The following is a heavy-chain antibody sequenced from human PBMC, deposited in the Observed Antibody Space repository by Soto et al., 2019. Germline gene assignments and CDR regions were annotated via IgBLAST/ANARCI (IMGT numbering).Heavy chain of an antibody. CDR1: GGTFSSYA. V-gene: IGHV1-69*12. D-gene: IGHD2-2*02. J-gene: IGHJ6*02. CDR2: IIPIFGTA. Sequence: QVQLVQSGAEVKKPGSSVKVSCKASGGTFSSYAISWVRQAPGQGLEWMGGIIPIFGTADYAQKFLGRVTITADESTSTAYMELSSLRSEDTAMYYCATHEIGHCISASCYKGGYYYGMDVWGQGTTVTVSS. CDR3: ATHEIGHCISASCYKGGYYYGMDV.